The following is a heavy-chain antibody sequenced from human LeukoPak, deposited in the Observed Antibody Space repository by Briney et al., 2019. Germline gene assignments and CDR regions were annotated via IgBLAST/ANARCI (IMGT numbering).Heavy chain of an antibody. CDR3: AKGPGGSYAGDFQH. CDR1: GFTFSSYA. CDR2: ISGSGGST. D-gene: IGHD1-26*01. Sequence: GGSLRLSCAASGFTFSSYAMSWVRQAPGKGLEWVSAISGSGGSTYYADSVKGRSTIFRDNSKNTLYLQMNSVRAEDSAVYYCAKGPGGSYAGDFQHWGQGTLVSVSS. V-gene: IGHV3-23*01. J-gene: IGHJ1*01.